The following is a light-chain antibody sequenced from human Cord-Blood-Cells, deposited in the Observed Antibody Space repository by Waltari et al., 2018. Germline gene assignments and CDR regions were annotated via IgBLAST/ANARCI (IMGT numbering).Light chain of an antibody. J-gene: IGKJ4*01. CDR2: DAS. Sequence: ELVLTPSPATLSLSPGERAHLSCRASQSVSSYLAWYQQKPGQAPRLLIYDASNRATGIPARFSGSGSGTDFTLTISSLEPEDFAVYYCQQRSNWPLTFGGGTKVEIK. V-gene: IGKV3-11*01. CDR3: QQRSNWPLT. CDR1: QSVSSY.